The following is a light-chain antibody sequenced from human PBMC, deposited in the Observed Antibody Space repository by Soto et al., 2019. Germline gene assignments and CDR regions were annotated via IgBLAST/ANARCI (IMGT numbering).Light chain of an antibody. J-gene: IGKJ1*01. CDR1: QSLEYSDGNTY. Sequence: DVVMTQSPLSLPVTLGQPASISSRSSQSLEYSDGNTYLNWFQQRPGQSPRRLIYKVSTRDSGVPDRFSGSGSGTDFTLKISRVEAEDVGLYYCMQATHWPRTFGQGTKVEIK. V-gene: IGKV2-30*01. CDR3: MQATHWPRT. CDR2: KVS.